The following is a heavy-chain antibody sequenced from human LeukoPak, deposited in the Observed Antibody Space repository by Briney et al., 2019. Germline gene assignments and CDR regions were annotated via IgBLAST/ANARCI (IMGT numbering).Heavy chain of an antibody. CDR1: GFTFDDYG. J-gene: IGHJ4*02. CDR3: ARVGTQTGYFFDN. D-gene: IGHD3-9*01. V-gene: IGHV3-20*04. CDR2: INWNGGST. Sequence: GGSLRLSCAASGFTFDDYGMSWVRPAPGKGLEWVSGINWNGGSTGYIDSVKGRFIISRDNAKTSLYLQMNSLGAGDKAFYYHARVGTQTGYFFDNWGQGTLVTGS.